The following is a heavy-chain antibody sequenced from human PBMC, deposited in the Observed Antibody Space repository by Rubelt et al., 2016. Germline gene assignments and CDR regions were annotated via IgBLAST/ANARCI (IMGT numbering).Heavy chain of an antibody. CDR1: GDSVSSNSAA. J-gene: IGHJ3*02. CDR2: TYYRSKWYN. D-gene: IGHD1-1*01. Sequence: QAQLQQSGPGLVKPSQTLSLTCAISGDSVSSNSAAWNCIRQSPSRGLEWLGRTYYRSKWYNVYAVSEKSRITISPDISKNQFSLQVTSMTPGDTAVNYCARVRQERALGICGKGTMVTVSS. V-gene: IGHV6-1*01. CDR3: ARVRQERALGI.